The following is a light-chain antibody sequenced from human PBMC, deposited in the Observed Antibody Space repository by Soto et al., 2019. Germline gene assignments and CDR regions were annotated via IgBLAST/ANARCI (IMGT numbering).Light chain of an antibody. J-gene: IGLJ2*01. V-gene: IGLV2-11*01. CDR3: CSYAGSYAFVV. CDR1: SSDVGGYNY. CDR2: DVS. Sequence: QSALTQPRSVSGSPGQSVTISCTGTSSDVGGYNYVSWYQQHPGKAPKLMIYDVSQRPSGVPDRFSGSKSDNTASLTISGLQAEDEADYYCCSYAGSYAFVVFGGGTKLTVL.